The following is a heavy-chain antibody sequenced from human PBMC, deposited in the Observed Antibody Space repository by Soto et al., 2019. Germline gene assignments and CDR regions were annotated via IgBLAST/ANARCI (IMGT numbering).Heavy chain of an antibody. J-gene: IGHJ4*02. CDR2: ISYDGSNK. V-gene: IGHV3-30*18. CDR3: AKDSSRYCSSGTCYSGGFDY. D-gene: IGHD2-15*01. CDR1: GFTFSSYG. Sequence: GGSLRLSCAASGFTFSSYGMHWVRQAPGKGLEWVTVISYDGSNKYYADSEKGRFTISRDNSKNTLYLQMNSLRAEDTAVYHCAKDSSRYCSSGTCYSGGFDYWGQGTLVTVSS.